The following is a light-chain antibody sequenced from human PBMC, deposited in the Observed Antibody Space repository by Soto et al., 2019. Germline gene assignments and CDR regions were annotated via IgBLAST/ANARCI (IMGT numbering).Light chain of an antibody. Sequence: DIQMTQSPSSLSASVGDEVTITCRASQTIMPDLNWYQLKPGKPPRLLIYAASSLQSGVPSRFSGSGSGTDFTLTITSLQPEDFATYSCQQSYNSPQTFGQGTKVEIK. CDR2: AAS. CDR3: QQSYNSPQT. V-gene: IGKV1-39*01. J-gene: IGKJ1*01. CDR1: QTIMPD.